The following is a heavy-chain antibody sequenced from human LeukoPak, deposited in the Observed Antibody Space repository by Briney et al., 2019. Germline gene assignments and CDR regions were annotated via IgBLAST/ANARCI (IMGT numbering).Heavy chain of an antibody. CDR3: ARDRLHYDSLTGYPAD. Sequence: PGGSLRLSCADSGFTVSSNYTRWVRQAPGKALEWVSVIYSGGSTHYADSVKGRFTISRDNSKNTLYLQMNSLRAEDTAVYYCARDRLHYDSLTGYPADWGQGTLVTVSS. V-gene: IGHV3-66*01. J-gene: IGHJ4*02. CDR1: GFTVSSNY. CDR2: IYSGGST. D-gene: IGHD3-9*01.